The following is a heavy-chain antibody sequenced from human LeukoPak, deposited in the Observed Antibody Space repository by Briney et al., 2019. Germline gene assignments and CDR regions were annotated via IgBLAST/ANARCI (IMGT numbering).Heavy chain of an antibody. CDR3: ARGLNCDGGDCYPYNWFDS. Sequence: PSETLSLTCTVSGDSISTSNSYWGWIRQPPGKGLEWIGSIYYSGNTYYNASLKSRVTISVDTSKNQFSLKLSSLTAADTAVYYCARGLNCDGGDCYPYNWFDSWGQGTLVTVSS. CDR2: IYYSGNT. V-gene: IGHV4-39*07. CDR1: GDSISTSNSY. D-gene: IGHD2-21*02. J-gene: IGHJ5*01.